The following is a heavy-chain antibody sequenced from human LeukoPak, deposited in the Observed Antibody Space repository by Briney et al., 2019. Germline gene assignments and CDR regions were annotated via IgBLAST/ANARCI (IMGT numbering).Heavy chain of an antibody. CDR1: GYTLTGLS. Sequence: GASVKVSCKVSGYTLTGLSMHWVRQAPGKGLEWMGGFDPEDGETIYAQKFQGRVTMTEDTSTDTAYMELSSLRSEDTAVYYCATSGYCSGGSCYSIDPWGQGTLVTVSS. J-gene: IGHJ5*02. V-gene: IGHV1-24*01. D-gene: IGHD2-15*01. CDR3: ATSGYCSGGSCYSIDP. CDR2: FDPEDGET.